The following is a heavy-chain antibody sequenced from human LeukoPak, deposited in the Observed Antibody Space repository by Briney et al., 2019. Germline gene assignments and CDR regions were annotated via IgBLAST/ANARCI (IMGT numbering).Heavy chain of an antibody. Sequence: SVKVSCKASGGTFSSYAISWVRQAPGQGLEWMGGIIPIFGTANYAQKFQGRVTITADKSTSTAYMELSSLRSEDTAVYYCARGGYDILTGYYLDYWGQGTLVTVSS. J-gene: IGHJ4*02. D-gene: IGHD3-9*01. CDR2: IIPIFGTA. CDR3: ARGGYDILTGYYLDY. V-gene: IGHV1-69*06. CDR1: GGTFSSYA.